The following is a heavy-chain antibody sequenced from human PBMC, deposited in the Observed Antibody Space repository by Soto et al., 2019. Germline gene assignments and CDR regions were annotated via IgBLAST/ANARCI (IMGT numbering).Heavy chain of an antibody. CDR3: ARQSSGWYNWFDP. CDR1: GGSFSSSSYY. V-gene: IGHV4-39*01. D-gene: IGHD6-19*01. Sequence: TSETLSLTCAVAGGSFSSSSYYWGWIRQPPGKGLEWIGSIYYSGSIYYNPSLKSRVTISVDTSKNQFSLKLSSVTAAETAVYYCARQSSGWYNWFDPWGQGTLVTVSS. CDR2: IYYSGSI. J-gene: IGHJ5*02.